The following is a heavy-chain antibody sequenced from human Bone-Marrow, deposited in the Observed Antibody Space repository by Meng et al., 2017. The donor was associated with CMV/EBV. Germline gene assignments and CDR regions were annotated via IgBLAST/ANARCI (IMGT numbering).Heavy chain of an antibody. CDR3: VPGGSRGGFDY. V-gene: IGHV1-2*02. Sequence: ASVKVSCKASGYTFTGYYMHWVRQAPGQGLEWMGWINPNSGGPNDAQKFQGRVTMTRDTSISTAYMERSRLRSDDPVVYYWVPGGSRGGFDYWLQGTLVTVSS. D-gene: IGHD3-16*01. CDR1: GYTFTGYY. CDR2: INPNSGGP. J-gene: IGHJ4*02.